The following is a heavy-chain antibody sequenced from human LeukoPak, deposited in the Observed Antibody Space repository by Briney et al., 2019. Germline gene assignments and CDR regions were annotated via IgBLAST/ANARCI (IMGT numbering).Heavy chain of an antibody. Sequence: PGGSLRLSCVASGFTFTGHSMHWVRQAPGKGLEWVAVLGNDEKTIFYADSVKGRFTVSRDNSKNTVYLQMNSLRDGDTAVYYCAREKQSGRTPFDYWGQGSLVTVSS. CDR2: LGNDEKTI. J-gene: IGHJ4*02. CDR1: GFTFTGHS. V-gene: IGHV3-30*04. CDR3: AREKQSGRTPFDY. D-gene: IGHD2-15*01.